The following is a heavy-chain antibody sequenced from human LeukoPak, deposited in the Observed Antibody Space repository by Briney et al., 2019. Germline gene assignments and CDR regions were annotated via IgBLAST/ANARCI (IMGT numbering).Heavy chain of an antibody. Sequence: ASVKVSCKASGYTFTGYYMHRVRQAPGQGLEWMGWINPNSGGTNYAQKFQGRVTMTRDTSISTAYMELSRLRSDDTAVYYCARDQEAATTLFDYWGQGTLVTVSS. CDR1: GYTFTGYY. CDR3: ARDQEAATTLFDY. J-gene: IGHJ4*02. CDR2: INPNSGGT. D-gene: IGHD4-17*01. V-gene: IGHV1-2*02.